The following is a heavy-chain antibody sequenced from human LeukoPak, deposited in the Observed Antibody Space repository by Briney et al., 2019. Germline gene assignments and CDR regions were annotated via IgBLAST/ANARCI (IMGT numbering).Heavy chain of an antibody. V-gene: IGHV1-2*02. J-gene: IGHJ4*02. CDR3: ARDSLLYGGNGLFDY. Sequence: GASVKVSCKASGYTFTGYYMHWVRQAPGQGLEWMGWINPNRGGTNYAQKFQGRVTRTRDTSISTAYMELCRLRSDDTAVYYCARDSLLYGGNGLFDYWGQGTLVTVSS. CDR2: INPNRGGT. D-gene: IGHD4-23*01. CDR1: GYTFTGYY.